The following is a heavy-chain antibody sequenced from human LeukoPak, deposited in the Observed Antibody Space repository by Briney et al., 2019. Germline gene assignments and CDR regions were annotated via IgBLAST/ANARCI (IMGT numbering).Heavy chain of an antibody. J-gene: IGHJ2*01. CDR3: ARAPHSSGQQRRTFAAGYFDL. CDR2: IYYSGST. CDR1: GGSISSYY. Sequence: SETLSLTCTVSGGSISSYYLSWIRQPPGKGLEWIGYIYYSGSTNYNPSLKSRVTISVDTSKNQFSLKLSSVTAADTAVYYCARAPHSSGQQRRTFAAGYFDLWGRGTLVTVSS. D-gene: IGHD6-19*01. V-gene: IGHV4-59*01.